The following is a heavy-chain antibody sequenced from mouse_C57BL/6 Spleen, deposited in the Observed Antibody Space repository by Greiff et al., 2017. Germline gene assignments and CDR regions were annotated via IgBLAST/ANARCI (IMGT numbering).Heavy chain of an antibody. CDR2: IYPGDGDT. Sequence: QVQLKESGAELVKPGASVKISCKASGYAFSSYWMNWVKQRPGKGLEWIGQIYPGDGDTNYNGKFKGKATLTADKSSSTAYMQLSSLTSEDSAVYFCARRLLRPYYAMDYWGQGTSVTVSS. CDR3: ARRLLRPYYAMDY. J-gene: IGHJ4*01. V-gene: IGHV1-80*01. D-gene: IGHD2-3*01. CDR1: GYAFSSYW.